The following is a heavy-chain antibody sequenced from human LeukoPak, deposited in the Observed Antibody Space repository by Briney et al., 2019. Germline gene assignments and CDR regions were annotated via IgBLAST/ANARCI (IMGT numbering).Heavy chain of an antibody. V-gene: IGHV4-30-2*01. CDR1: GGSFSGYY. CDR2: IYHSGST. CDR3: ARVDMITFGGVRGFDP. D-gene: IGHD3-16*01. Sequence: SETLSLTCAVYGGSFSGYYWSWIRQPPGKGLEWIGYIYHSGSTYYNPSLKSRVTISVDRSKNQFSLKLSSVTAADTAVYYCARVDMITFGGVRGFDPWGQGTLVTVSS. J-gene: IGHJ5*02.